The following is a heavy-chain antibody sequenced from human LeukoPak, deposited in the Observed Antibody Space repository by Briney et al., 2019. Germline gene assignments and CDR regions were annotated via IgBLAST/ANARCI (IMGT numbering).Heavy chain of an antibody. CDR3: ARGQYPSKTNWFDP. CDR1: GYTFTGYY. CDR2: INPNSGGT. Sequence: ASVKVSCKASGYTFTGYYMHWVRQAPGQGLEWMGWINPNSGGTNYAQKFQGRVTMTRDTSISTAYMELSRLRSDDTAVYYCARGQYPSKTNWFDPWGRGTLVTVSS. V-gene: IGHV1-2*02. J-gene: IGHJ5*02. D-gene: IGHD2-2*01.